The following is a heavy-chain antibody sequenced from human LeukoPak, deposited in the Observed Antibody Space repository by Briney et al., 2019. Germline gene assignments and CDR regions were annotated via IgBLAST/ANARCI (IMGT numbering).Heavy chain of an antibody. Sequence: SETLSLTCTVSGGSISSYYWSWIRQPPGKGLEWIGYIYYSGSTNYNPSLKSRVTISVDTSKNQFSLKLSSVTAADTAVYYCARDLTTFSRAVGVFDLWGRGTLVTVSS. D-gene: IGHD1-26*01. V-gene: IGHV4-59*01. CDR2: IYYSGST. CDR3: ARDLTTFSRAVGVFDL. CDR1: GGSISSYY. J-gene: IGHJ2*01.